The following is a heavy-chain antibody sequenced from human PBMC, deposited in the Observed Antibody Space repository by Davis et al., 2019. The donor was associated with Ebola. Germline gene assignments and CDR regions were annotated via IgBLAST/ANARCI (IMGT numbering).Heavy chain of an antibody. V-gene: IGHV4-34*01. CDR3: ARVAAMVWFDP. D-gene: IGHD5-18*01. Sequence: SEILSLTCAVYGGSLSGYYWSWIRQPPGKGLEWIGEINHSGSTNYNPSLKSRVTISVDTSKNQFSLKLSSVTAADTAVYYCARVAAMVWFDPWGQGTLVTVSS. CDR2: INHSGST. CDR1: GGSLSGYY. J-gene: IGHJ5*02.